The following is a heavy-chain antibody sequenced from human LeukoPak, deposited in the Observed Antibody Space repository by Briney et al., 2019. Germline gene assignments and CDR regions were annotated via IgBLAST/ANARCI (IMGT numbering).Heavy chain of an antibody. V-gene: IGHV3-23*01. CDR3: ARKATILDY. CDR2: ISGSDDNT. Sequence: PGGSLRLSCAASGFTFTTYAMSWVRQAPGKGLEWVSTISGSDDNTYYADSVKGRFTISRDNSKNTLYLQMNSLRAEDTAVYYCARKATILDYWGQGTLVTVSS. J-gene: IGHJ4*02. CDR1: GFTFTTYA. D-gene: IGHD5-12*01.